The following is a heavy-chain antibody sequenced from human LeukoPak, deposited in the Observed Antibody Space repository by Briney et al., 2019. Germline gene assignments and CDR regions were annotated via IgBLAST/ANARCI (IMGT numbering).Heavy chain of an antibody. D-gene: IGHD1-1*01. J-gene: IGHJ3*02. Sequence: QPGRSLRLSCAASGFTFDDYAMHWVRQAPGKGLEWVSSISWNSGRIGYADSVKGRFIISRDNAKNSLYLQMNSLRAEDMALYFCAKDIYGTGIQDAFDIWGQGTMVTVSS. CDR2: ISWNSGRI. CDR3: AKDIYGTGIQDAFDI. CDR1: GFTFDDYA. V-gene: IGHV3-9*03.